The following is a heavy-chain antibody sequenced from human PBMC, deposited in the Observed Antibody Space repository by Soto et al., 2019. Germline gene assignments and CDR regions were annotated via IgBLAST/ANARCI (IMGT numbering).Heavy chain of an antibody. V-gene: IGHV3-9*01. CDR1: GFTFDDYA. J-gene: IGHJ5*02. Sequence: EVQLVESGGGLVQPGRSLRLSCAASGFTFDDYAMHWVRQAPGKGLEWVSGISSNSGSVGYADSVQGRFTISRDNAKNSLYLQMNSLRAEDTALYYCAKGLRYCSSASCYFLLRVDDPWGQGTLVTVSS. CDR3: AKGLRYCSSASCYFLLRVDDP. CDR2: ISSNSGSV. D-gene: IGHD2-2*01.